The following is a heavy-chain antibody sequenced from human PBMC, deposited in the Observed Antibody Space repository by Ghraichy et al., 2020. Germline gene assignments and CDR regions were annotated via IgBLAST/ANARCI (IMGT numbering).Heavy chain of an antibody. V-gene: IGHV3-21*01. CDR2: ITAASGII. D-gene: IGHD2-2*01. CDR3: ARDSLPASIPYGVDV. CDR1: GFNFGQYT. Sequence: GGSLRLSCSASGFNFGQYTMNWIRQAPGKGLQWVSSITAASGIIYYTHSVRGRFTASRDNAKNSVYLQMNTVRAEDAGVYYCARDSLPASIPYGVDVWGQGT. J-gene: IGHJ6*02.